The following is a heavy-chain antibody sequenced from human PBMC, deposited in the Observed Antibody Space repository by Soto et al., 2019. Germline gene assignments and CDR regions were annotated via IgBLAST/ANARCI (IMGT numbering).Heavy chain of an antibody. J-gene: IGHJ6*02. Sequence: PSETLSLTCTVSGGSISSGDYYWSWIRQPPGKGLEWIGYIYYSGSTYYNPSLKSRVTISVDTSKNQFSLKLSSVTAADTAVYYCATSAKRYDPYGMDVWGQGTTVTVSS. D-gene: IGHD3-3*01. CDR1: GGSISSGDYY. CDR3: ATSAKRYDPYGMDV. CDR2: IYYSGST. V-gene: IGHV4-30-4*01.